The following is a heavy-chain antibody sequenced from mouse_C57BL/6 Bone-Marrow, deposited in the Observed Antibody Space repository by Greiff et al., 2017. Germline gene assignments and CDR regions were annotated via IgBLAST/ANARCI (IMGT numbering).Heavy chain of an antibody. CDR1: GYTFTSYW. Sequence: VQLQQPGAELVKPGASVKMSCKASGYTFTSYWITWVKQRPGQGLEWIGDIYPGSGSTNYNEKFKSKATLTVDTSSSTAYMQLSSLTSEDSSVYYCARPYYSNYWYFDVWGTGTTVTVSS. D-gene: IGHD2-5*01. CDR3: ARPYYSNYWYFDV. CDR2: IYPGSGST. V-gene: IGHV1-55*01. J-gene: IGHJ1*03.